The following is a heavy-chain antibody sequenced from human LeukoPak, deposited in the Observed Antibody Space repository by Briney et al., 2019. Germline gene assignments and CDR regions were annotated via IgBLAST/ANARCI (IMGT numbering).Heavy chain of an antibody. J-gene: IGHJ6*02. V-gene: IGHV3-48*01. CDR3: ARDLHQGDDYYYYYGMDV. CDR2: ISSSSSTI. Sequence: PGGSLRLSCAASGFTFSSYSMNWVRQAPGKGLEWVSYISSSSSTIYYADSVKGRFTISRDNAKNTLYLQMNSLRAEDTAVYYCARDLHQGDDYYYYYGMDVWGQGTTVTVSS. CDR1: GFTFSSYS. D-gene: IGHD3-16*01.